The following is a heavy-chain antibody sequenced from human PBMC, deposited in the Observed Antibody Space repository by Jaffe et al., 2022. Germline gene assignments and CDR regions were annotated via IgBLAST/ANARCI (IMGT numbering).Heavy chain of an antibody. D-gene: IGHD4-17*01. CDR3: ARRDPEDYGGNSFFDY. Sequence: QVQLQESGPGLVKPSETLSLTCAVSGYSISSGYYWGWIRQPPGKGLEWIGSIYHSGSTYYNPSLKSRVTISVDTSKNQFSLKLSSVTAADTAVYYCARRDPEDYGGNSFFDYWGQGTLVTVSS. V-gene: IGHV4-38-2*01. J-gene: IGHJ4*02. CDR1: GYSISSGYY. CDR2: IYHSGST.